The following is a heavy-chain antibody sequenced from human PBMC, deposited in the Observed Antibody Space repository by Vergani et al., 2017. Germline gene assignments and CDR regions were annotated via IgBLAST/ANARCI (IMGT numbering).Heavy chain of an antibody. V-gene: IGHV4-39*01. CDR2: IYYSGST. CDR3: AREKNVLRFLEWLPRAFDI. Sequence: QLQLQESGPGVVKPSETLSLTCTVSGGSISSSSYYWGWIRQPPGKGLEWIGSIYYSGSTYYHPSLKSRVTIFVDASKNQFSLKLSSLTAADTAVYYCAREKNVLRFLEWLPRAFDIWGQGTMVTVSS. J-gene: IGHJ3*02. CDR1: GGSISSSSYY. D-gene: IGHD3-3*01.